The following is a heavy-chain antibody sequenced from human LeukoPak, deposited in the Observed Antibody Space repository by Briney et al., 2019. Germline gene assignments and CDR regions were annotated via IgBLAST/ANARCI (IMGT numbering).Heavy chain of an antibody. Sequence: SETLSLTCAVYGGSFSGYYRSWIRQPPGKGLEWIGEINHSGSTNYNPSLKSRVTISVDTSKNQFSLKLSSVTAADTAVYYCARDPFCGGDCYDVWGQGTLVTVSS. J-gene: IGHJ4*02. CDR3: ARDPFCGGDCYDV. D-gene: IGHD2-21*01. CDR1: GGSFSGYY. CDR2: INHSGST. V-gene: IGHV4-34*01.